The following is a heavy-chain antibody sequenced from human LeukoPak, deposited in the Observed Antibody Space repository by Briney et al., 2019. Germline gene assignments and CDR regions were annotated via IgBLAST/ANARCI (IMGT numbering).Heavy chain of an antibody. J-gene: IGHJ4*02. D-gene: IGHD3-22*01. CDR2: IYYSGST. V-gene: IGHV4-30-4*08. Sequence: SSETLSLTCTVSGGSISSGDYYGSWIRQPPGKGLEWIGYIYYSGSTYYNPSLKSRITISVDTSKNQFSLKLSSVTAADTAVYYCDRSSKDSSGYYDYWGQGTLVTVSS. CDR1: GGSISSGDYY. CDR3: DRSSKDSSGYYDY.